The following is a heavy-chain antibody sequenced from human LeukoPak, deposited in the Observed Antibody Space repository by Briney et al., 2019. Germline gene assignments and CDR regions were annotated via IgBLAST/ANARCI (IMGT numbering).Heavy chain of an antibody. CDR3: ARVHYRRDSPTNY. CDR1: GYTFTSYY. CDR2: INPSGGRT. Sequence: ASVKVPCKASGYTFTSYYMHWVRQDPGQGLEWMGIINPSGGRTSYAQKFQGRVTMTRDTSTSTVYMELSSLRSEDTAVYYCARVHYRRDSPTNYWGQGTLVTVSS. J-gene: IGHJ4*02. D-gene: IGHD1-26*01. V-gene: IGHV1-46*01.